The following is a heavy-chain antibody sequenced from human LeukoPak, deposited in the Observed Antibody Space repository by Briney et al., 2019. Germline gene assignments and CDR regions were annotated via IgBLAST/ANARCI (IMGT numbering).Heavy chain of an antibody. CDR2: FKSKVDGGTT. J-gene: IGHJ4*02. CDR1: GFTFSSAR. V-gene: IGHV3-15*01. CDR3: TTGLGKTDHKY. D-gene: IGHD1-14*01. Sequence: GGSLRLSCAASGFTFSSARMRWVRQPPGKGLEWVGRFKSKVDGGTTDYAAPVKGRFTISRDDSKNTLSLQMNSLKTEDTAVYFCTTGLGKTDHKYWGQGTLVTVSS.